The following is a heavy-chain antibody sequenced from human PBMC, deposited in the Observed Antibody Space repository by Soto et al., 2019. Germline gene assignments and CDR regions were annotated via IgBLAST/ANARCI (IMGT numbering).Heavy chain of an antibody. Sequence: GESLKLSFKGSGYSFTSYWIGWVRQMPGKGLEWMGIIYPGDSDTRYSPSFQGQVTISADKSISTAYLQWSSLKASDTAMYYCARHDAVPKLQNGMGVWGQGTTVTVSS. CDR2: IYPGDSDT. J-gene: IGHJ6*02. V-gene: IGHV5-51*01. D-gene: IGHD1-1*01. CDR3: ARHDAVPKLQNGMGV. CDR1: GYSFTSYW.